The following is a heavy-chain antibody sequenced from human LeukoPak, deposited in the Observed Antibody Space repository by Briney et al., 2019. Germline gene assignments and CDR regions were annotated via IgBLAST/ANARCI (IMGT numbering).Heavy chain of an antibody. V-gene: IGHV3-11*01. CDR3: ARRISGYYAFDI. Sequence: PGGSLRLSCAASGCTFSDYYMSWIRQAPGKGLEWVSYITSSGSAIYYPDSVKGRFTVSRDNAKNSLFLQMNSLRTEDTAVYYCARRISGYYAFDIWGQGTMVTVSS. CDR2: ITSSGSAI. J-gene: IGHJ3*02. CDR1: GCTFSDYY. D-gene: IGHD3-22*01.